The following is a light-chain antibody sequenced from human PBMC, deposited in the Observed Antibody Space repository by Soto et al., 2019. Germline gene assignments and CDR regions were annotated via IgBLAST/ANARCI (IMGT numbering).Light chain of an antibody. CDR2: TNN. J-gene: IGLJ1*01. CDR3: AAWDDSLNGLYV. V-gene: IGLV1-44*01. Sequence: QSALTQPPSASGTPGQRVTISCSGSSSNIGNNSVNWYQQLPGTAPKLLIYTNNQRPSGVPDRFSGSKSGTSASLAISGLQSEDEADYYCAAWDDSLNGLYVFGTGTKLTVL. CDR1: SSNIGNNS.